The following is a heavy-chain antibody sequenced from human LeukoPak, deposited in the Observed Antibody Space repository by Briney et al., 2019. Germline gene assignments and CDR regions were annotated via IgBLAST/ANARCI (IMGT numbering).Heavy chain of an antibody. J-gene: IGHJ4*02. Sequence: SGGSLRLSCAASGFTFSSYAMSWVPQAPGMGREWVTSLSGGGGDTYYADSVNGRFTISRDNSKKTLYLQMNSLRAEDTAVYYCAKDRYYDSRRAYDYWGQGTLVTVSS. CDR1: GFTFSSYA. CDR3: AKDRYYDSRRAYDY. CDR2: LSGGGGDT. V-gene: IGHV3-23*01. D-gene: IGHD3-22*01.